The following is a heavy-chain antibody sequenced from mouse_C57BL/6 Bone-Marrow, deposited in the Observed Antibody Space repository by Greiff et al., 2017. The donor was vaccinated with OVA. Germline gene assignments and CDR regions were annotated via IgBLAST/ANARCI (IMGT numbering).Heavy chain of an antibody. D-gene: IGHD2-2*01. Sequence: EVQLQQSGPELVKPGASVKMSCKASGYTFTDYNMHWVKQSHGKSLEWIGYINPNNGGTSYNQKFKGKATLTVNKSSSTAYMELRSLTSEESAVYYCARSYGYDSYYFDYWGQGTTLTVSS. CDR1: GYTFTDYN. CDR3: ARSYGYDSYYFDY. V-gene: IGHV1-22*01. CDR2: INPNNGGT. J-gene: IGHJ2*01.